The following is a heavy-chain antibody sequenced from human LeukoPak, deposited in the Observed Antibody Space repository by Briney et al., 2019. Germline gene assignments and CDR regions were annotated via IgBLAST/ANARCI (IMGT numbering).Heavy chain of an antibody. CDR2: VYFDGGT. V-gene: IGHV4-39*07. Sequence: SETLSLTCTVSGGSVTSGIYHWGWIRQSPGKGLEWIGSVYFDGGTHYNPSLQSRVTISIDTSKNQFSLRLSSVTAADTALYYCARDHYYDGRGRFDPWGQGTLVTVSS. J-gene: IGHJ5*02. CDR1: GGSVTSGIYH. CDR3: ARDHYYDGRGRFDP. D-gene: IGHD3-16*01.